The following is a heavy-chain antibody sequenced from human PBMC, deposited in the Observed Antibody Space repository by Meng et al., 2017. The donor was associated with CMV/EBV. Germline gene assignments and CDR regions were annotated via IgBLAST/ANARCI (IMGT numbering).Heavy chain of an antibody. CDR2: ISYDGSNK. D-gene: IGHD2-2*01. Sequence: GGSLSLSCAASGFTFSSYAMHWVRQAPGKGLEWVAVISYDGSNKYYADSVKGRFTISRDNSKNTLYLQMNSLRAEDTAVYYCARADDDHIVVVPAALNLWGQGTLVTVSS. CDR1: GFTFSSYA. CDR3: ARADDDHIVVVPAALNL. V-gene: IGHV3-30-3*01. J-gene: IGHJ5*02.